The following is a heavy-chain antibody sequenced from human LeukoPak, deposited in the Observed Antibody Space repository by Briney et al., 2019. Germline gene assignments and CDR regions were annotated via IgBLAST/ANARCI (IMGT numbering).Heavy chain of an antibody. J-gene: IGHJ4*02. Sequence: GGSLRLSCAASGFTFSSYWMHWVRQAPGKGLVWVSRINSDGSSTSYADSVKGRFTISRDNAKNTLYLQMNSLRAEDTAVYYCARGISGLIRYFDWLLPRWGQGTLVTVSS. CDR2: INSDGSST. D-gene: IGHD3-9*01. CDR3: ARGISGLIRYFDWLLPR. V-gene: IGHV3-74*01. CDR1: GFTFSSYW.